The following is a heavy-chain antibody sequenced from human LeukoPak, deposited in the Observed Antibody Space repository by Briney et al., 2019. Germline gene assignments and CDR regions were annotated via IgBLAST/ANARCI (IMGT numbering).Heavy chain of an antibody. Sequence: SETLSLTCTVSGYSISSGYYWGWIRQPPGKGLEWIGSIYHSGSTYNNPSLKSRVTISVDTSKKQFSLKLSSVTAADTAVYYCARSSEGRYYYDSSGYSYYYYYMDVWGKGTTVTISS. CDR3: ARSSEGRYYYDSSGYSYYYYYMDV. D-gene: IGHD3-22*01. CDR2: IYHSGST. V-gene: IGHV4-38-2*02. J-gene: IGHJ6*03. CDR1: GYSISSGYY.